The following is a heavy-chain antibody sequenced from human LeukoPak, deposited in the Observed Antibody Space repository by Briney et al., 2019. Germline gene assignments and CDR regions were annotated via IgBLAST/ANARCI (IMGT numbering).Heavy chain of an antibody. CDR3: ARGWLAETTVVTPYNY. Sequence: SVKVSCKASGYTFTSYDISWVRQAPGQGLEWMGGITPIFGTAKYAQKFQGRVTITAVESMSTAYMELSSLRSEDTAVYYCARGWLAETTVVTPYNYWGQGTLVTVSS. CDR1: GYTFTSYD. V-gene: IGHV1-69*13. J-gene: IGHJ4*02. D-gene: IGHD4-23*01. CDR2: ITPIFGTA.